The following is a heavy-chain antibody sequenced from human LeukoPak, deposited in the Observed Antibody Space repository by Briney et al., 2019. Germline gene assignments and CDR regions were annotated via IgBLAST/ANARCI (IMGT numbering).Heavy chain of an antibody. CDR1: GYTFTSYG. V-gene: IGHV1-18*01. J-gene: IGHJ3*02. CDR3: AREVVVAATPKVLVAFDI. CDR2: ISAYNGAT. Sequence: EASVKVSCKASGYTFTSYGISWVRQAPGQGLEWMGWISAYNGATHYAQKLQGRVTMTTDTSTSTAYLELRSLRSDETAMYYSAREVVVAATPKVLVAFDIWGQGAMVTVSS. D-gene: IGHD2-15*01.